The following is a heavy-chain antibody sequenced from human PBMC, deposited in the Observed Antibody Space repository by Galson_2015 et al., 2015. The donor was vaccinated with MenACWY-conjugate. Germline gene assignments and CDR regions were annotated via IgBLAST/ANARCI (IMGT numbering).Heavy chain of an antibody. Sequence: SETLSLTCTVSGRSVSNSSYYWGWVRQPPGKGLEWIGSIYYRGSTYYNPSLKSRVIISVDTSKNQFSLKLSSVTAADTALYYCARHVKVWVLVVSPPDSWGQGTLVTVSS. CDR3: ARHVKVWVLVVSPPDS. CDR2: IYYRGST. V-gene: IGHV4-39*01. J-gene: IGHJ4*02. CDR1: GRSVSNSSYY. D-gene: IGHD1-26*01.